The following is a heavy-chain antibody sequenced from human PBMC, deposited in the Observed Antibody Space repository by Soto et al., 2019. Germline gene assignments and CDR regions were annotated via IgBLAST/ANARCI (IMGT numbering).Heavy chain of an antibody. CDR3: ARDSGYYDRGPPKDY. Sequence: QVQLQESGPGLVKPSQTLSLTCTVSGGSISSGGYYWSWIRQHPGKGLEWIGYIYYSGSTYYNPSLKSRVTISVDTSKNQFSLKLSSVTAADTAVYYCARDSGYYDRGPPKDYWGQGTLVTVSS. V-gene: IGHV4-31*03. J-gene: IGHJ4*02. D-gene: IGHD3-22*01. CDR2: IYYSGST. CDR1: GGSISSGGYY.